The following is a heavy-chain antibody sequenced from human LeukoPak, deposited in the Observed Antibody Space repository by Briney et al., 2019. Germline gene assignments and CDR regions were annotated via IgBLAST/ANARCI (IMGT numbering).Heavy chain of an antibody. V-gene: IGHV4-59*01. CDR3: ARWAGILEY. Sequence: PSETLSLTCTVSGGSISSYYWSWIRQPPGKGLEWIGYIYYSGSTNYNPSLKSRVTISVDTSKNRFSLKLNSVTAADTAVYYCARWAGILEYWGQGTLVTVSS. J-gene: IGHJ4*02. D-gene: IGHD6-19*01. CDR2: IYYSGST. CDR1: GGSISSYY.